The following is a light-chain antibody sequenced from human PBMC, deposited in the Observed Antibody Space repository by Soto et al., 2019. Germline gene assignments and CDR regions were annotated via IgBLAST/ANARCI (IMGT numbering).Light chain of an antibody. CDR2: DVI. Sequence: QSVLTQPRSVSGSPGQSVTISCTGTSGEVGDYNYVSWYQQHPGKAPKLVIYDVIKRPSGVPDRFSGSKSGSTASLTISGLQTEDEADYYCCSYAGSYTLYVFGTGTKLTVL. CDR3: CSYAGSYTLYV. J-gene: IGLJ1*01. V-gene: IGLV2-11*01. CDR1: SGEVGDYNY.